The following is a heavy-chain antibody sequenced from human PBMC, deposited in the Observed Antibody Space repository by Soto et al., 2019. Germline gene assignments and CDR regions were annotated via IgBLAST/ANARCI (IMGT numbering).Heavy chain of an antibody. J-gene: IGHJ3*02. V-gene: IGHV1-3*01. CDR2: INAGNGNT. Sequence: QVQLVQSGAEVKKPGASVKVSCKASGYTFTSYAMHWVRQAPGQRLEWMGWINAGNGNTKYSQKFQGRVTITRDTSASTAYMELSSLRSEDTAVYYCGRETGGYTSPLLYFRLRDDAFDIWGQGTMVTVSS. CDR1: GYTFTSYA. D-gene: IGHD2-2*02. CDR3: GRETGGYTSPLLYFRLRDDAFDI.